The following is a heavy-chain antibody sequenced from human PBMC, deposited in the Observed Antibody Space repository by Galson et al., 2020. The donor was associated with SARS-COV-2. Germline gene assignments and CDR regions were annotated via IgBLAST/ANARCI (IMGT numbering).Heavy chain of an antibody. Sequence: GESLKISCTASGFTFRTYCMTWVRQAPGKGLEWVANIKQDGNSQDYVDSVKGRFTISRDNAKNSLYLQMNTLRAEDTAVYFCARGIEYFGSGSPTYVFDIWGQGTMVTVSS. J-gene: IGHJ3*02. V-gene: IGHV3-7*03. D-gene: IGHD3-10*01. CDR2: IKQDGNSQ. CDR1: GFTFRTYC. CDR3: ARGIEYFGSGSPTYVFDI.